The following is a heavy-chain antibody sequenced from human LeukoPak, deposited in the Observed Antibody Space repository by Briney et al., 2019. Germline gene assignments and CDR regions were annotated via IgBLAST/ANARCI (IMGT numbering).Heavy chain of an antibody. CDR1: GGSFSGYY. V-gene: IGHV4-34*01. J-gene: IGHJ5*02. D-gene: IGHD6-13*01. CDR3: AREGVIGKQQLVPRRRGWFDP. Sequence: SETLSLTCAVYGGSFSGYYWSWIRQAPGKGLEWIGEINHSGSTNYNPSLKSRVTISVDTSKNQFSLKLSSVTAADTAVYYCAREGVIGKQQLVPRRRGWFDPWGQGTLVTVSS. CDR2: INHSGST.